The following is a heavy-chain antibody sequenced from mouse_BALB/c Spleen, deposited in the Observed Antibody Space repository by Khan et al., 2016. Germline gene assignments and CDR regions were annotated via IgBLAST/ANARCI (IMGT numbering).Heavy chain of an antibody. CDR2: INTNTGEP. V-gene: IGHV9-3*02. Sequence: QIQLVQSGPELKKPGETVKISCKASGYTFTNYGMNWVKQAPGKGLKWMGWINTNTGEPTYAEEFKGRFAFSLETSASTAYLQINNLKNEDTATYFCSRGFITTVVATGNYFDYWGQGTTLTVSS. D-gene: IGHD1-1*01. CDR1: GYTFTNYG. J-gene: IGHJ2*01. CDR3: SRGFITTVVATGNYFDY.